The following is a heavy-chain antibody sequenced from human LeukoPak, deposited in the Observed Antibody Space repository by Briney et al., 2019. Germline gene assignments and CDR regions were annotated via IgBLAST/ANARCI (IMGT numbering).Heavy chain of an antibody. Sequence: GGSLRLSCAVSGFIFSSYWMNWVRQAPGKGLEWVANIKQDGSEKYYVDSVRGRFTISRDNAKNSLYLQMNSLRAEDTAVYYCARGSSSWYSPRFDYWGQGALVTVSS. CDR1: GFIFSSYW. D-gene: IGHD6-13*01. CDR3: ARGSSSWYSPRFDY. V-gene: IGHV3-7*04. CDR2: IKQDGSEK. J-gene: IGHJ4*02.